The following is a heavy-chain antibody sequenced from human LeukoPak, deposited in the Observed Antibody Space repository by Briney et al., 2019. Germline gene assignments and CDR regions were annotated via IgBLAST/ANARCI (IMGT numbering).Heavy chain of an antibody. CDR2: INHSGST. Sequence: NPSETLSLTCAVYGGSFSGYYWSWIRQPPGKGLEWIGEINHSGSTNYNPSLKSRVTISVDTSKNQFSLKLSSVTAADTAVYYCARKKQQPSIDYWGQGTLVTVSS. V-gene: IGHV4-34*01. D-gene: IGHD6-13*01. J-gene: IGHJ4*02. CDR3: ARKKQQPSIDY. CDR1: GGSFSGYY.